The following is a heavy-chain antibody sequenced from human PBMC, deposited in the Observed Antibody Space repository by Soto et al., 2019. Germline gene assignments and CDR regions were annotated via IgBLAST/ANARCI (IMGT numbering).Heavy chain of an antibody. D-gene: IGHD5-12*01. V-gene: IGHV4-31*03. J-gene: IGHJ5*02. Sequence: SETLSLTCTVSGGSISSGGYYWNWIRQHPGKGLEWIGYIYYSGSTYYNPSLKSRVTISVDTPKNQFSLKLSSVTAADTAVYYCARDDRLAIMFDPWGQGTLVTVSS. CDR2: IYYSGST. CDR3: ARDDRLAIMFDP. CDR1: GGSISSGGYY.